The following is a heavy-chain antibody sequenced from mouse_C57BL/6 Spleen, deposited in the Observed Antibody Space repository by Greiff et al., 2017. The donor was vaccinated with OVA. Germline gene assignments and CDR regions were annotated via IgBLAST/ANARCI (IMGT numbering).Heavy chain of an antibody. CDR1: GYAFSSSW. V-gene: IGHV1-82*01. CDR2: IYPGDGDT. CDR3: ARGGYDYGWFAY. D-gene: IGHD2-4*01. J-gene: IGHJ3*01. Sequence: QVQLKQSGPELVKPGASVKISCKASGYAFSSSWMNWVKQRPGKGLEWIGRIYPGDGDTNSNGKFKGKATLTADKSSSTAYMQLSSLTSEDSAVYFCARGGYDYGWFAYWGQGTLVTVSA.